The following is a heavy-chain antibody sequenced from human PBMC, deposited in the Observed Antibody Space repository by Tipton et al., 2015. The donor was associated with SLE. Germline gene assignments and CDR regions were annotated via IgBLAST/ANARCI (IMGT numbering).Heavy chain of an antibody. Sequence: QSGPEVKKPGASVKVSCKTSGYTFTTYGVSWVRQAPGQGLEWMGGIFTDNGDTNYAQVFRDRVTMTTDASTTTAYMELRNLRSDDTAVYYCVRDYSSSWYGSSNYYFDYWGQGTLVTVSS. CDR3: VRDYSSSWYGSSNYYFDY. CDR1: GYTFTTYG. V-gene: IGHV1-18*01. J-gene: IGHJ4*02. CDR2: IFTDNGDT. D-gene: IGHD6-13*01.